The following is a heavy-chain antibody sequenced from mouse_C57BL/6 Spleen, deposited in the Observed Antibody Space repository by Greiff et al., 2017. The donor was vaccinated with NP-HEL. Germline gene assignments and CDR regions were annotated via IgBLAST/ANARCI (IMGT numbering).Heavy chain of an antibody. J-gene: IGHJ4*01. CDR2: ISSGSSTI. CDR3: ARGYLYYAMDY. Sequence: VKLMESGGGLVKPGGSLKLSCAASGFTFSDYGMHWVRQAPEKGLEWVAYISSGSSTIYYADTVKGRFTISRDNAKNTLFLQMTSLRSEDTAMYYCARGYLYYAMDYWGQGTSVTVSS. CDR1: GFTFSDYG. V-gene: IGHV5-17*01. D-gene: IGHD5-1*01.